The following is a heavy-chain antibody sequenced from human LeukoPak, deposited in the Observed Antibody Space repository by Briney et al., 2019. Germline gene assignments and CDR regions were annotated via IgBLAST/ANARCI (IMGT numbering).Heavy chain of an antibody. Sequence: PGGSLILSCAASGFTFSSYEMNWVRQAPGKGLEWVSYISSSGSTIYYADSVKGRFTISRDNAKNSLYLQMNSLRAEDTAVYYCASHGDDPSGDLEDYWGQGTLVTVSS. J-gene: IGHJ4*02. CDR3: ASHGDDPSGDLEDY. CDR1: GFTFSSYE. V-gene: IGHV3-48*03. D-gene: IGHD4-17*01. CDR2: ISSSGSTI.